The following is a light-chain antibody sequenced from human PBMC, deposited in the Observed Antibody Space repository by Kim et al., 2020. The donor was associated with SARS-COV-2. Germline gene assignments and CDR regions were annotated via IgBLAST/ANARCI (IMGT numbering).Light chain of an antibody. J-gene: IGLJ3*02. CDR3: NSRDISGNYWV. CDR2: GKN. Sequence: ALGQTVRITCQEDSLRSYYVRWYQQKSRQASILVIYGKNDRPSVIPDRFSGSTSGDTASLTVTGAQAEDEGDYYCNSRDISGNYWVVGGGTKLTVL. CDR1: SLRSYY. V-gene: IGLV3-19*01.